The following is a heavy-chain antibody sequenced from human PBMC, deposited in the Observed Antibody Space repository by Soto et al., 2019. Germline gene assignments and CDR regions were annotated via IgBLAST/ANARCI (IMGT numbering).Heavy chain of an antibody. V-gene: IGHV2-5*02. CDR3: AHRVLRTVFGLVTTTAIYFDF. J-gene: IGHJ4*02. CDR1: GFSLTTSGVG. D-gene: IGHD3-3*01. CDR2: IYWDDDK. Sequence: QITLNESGPTVVRPTETLTLTCRFSGFSLTTSGVGVGWIRQSPGKAPERLALIYWDDDKRYSASLKSRLNITKYTSKNQVVLTVSDLDPTDTATYYCAHRVLRTVFGLVTTTAIYFDFWGQGTPVAVSS.